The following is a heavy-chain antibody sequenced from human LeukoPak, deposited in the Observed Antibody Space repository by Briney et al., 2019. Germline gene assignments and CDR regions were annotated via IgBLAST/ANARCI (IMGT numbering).Heavy chain of an antibody. CDR1: GFTFSHYA. D-gene: IGHD6-13*01. CDR3: GRGISAAGDY. J-gene: IGHJ4*02. Sequence: WGSLRLSCAASGFTFSHYAMHWVRQAPGKGLEWVAVISYDGRHKYYADSVKGRFTISRDDSNSTLYLQMNTLRAGDTAVYYCGRGISAAGDYWGQGTLVTVST. V-gene: IGHV3-30*01. CDR2: ISYDGRHK.